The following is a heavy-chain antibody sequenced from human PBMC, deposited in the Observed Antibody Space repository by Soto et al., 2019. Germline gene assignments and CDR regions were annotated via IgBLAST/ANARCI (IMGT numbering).Heavy chain of an antibody. J-gene: IGHJ4*02. CDR2: ISTYNGDT. CDR3: ARVGVDFWSASYGYYFDY. V-gene: IGHV1-18*01. Sequence: QVQLVQSGAEVKKPGASVKVSCKASGYTFTSYGISWVPQAPGQGLEWMGWISTYNGDTNYAQKLQGRVSMTTDTSTSTAYMELRSLRSDDTAVYYCARVGVDFWSASYGYYFDYWGQGTLVTVSS. D-gene: IGHD3-3*01. CDR1: GYTFTSYG.